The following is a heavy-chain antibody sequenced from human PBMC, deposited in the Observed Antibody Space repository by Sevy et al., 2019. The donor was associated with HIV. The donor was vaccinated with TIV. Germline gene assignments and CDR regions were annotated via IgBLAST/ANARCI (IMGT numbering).Heavy chain of an antibody. CDR2: ISSSGVYE. D-gene: IGHD1-26*01. V-gene: IGHV3-21*01. CDR1: GFSFNTYT. J-gene: IGHJ4*02. Sequence: GWSLRLSCAASGFSFNTYTFYWVRQAPGEGLEWISSISSSGVYEYYADSVRGRFTISRDNAKNSLSLQMNGLRVEDTGVYYCARVPDSGGRGRADYWGQGTRVTVSS. CDR3: ARVPDSGGRGRADY.